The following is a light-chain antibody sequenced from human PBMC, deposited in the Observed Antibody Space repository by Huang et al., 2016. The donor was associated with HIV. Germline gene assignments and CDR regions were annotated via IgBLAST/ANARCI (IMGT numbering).Light chain of an antibody. V-gene: IGKV1-39*01. J-gene: IGKJ4*01. CDR3: QQSFSSPLT. Sequence: DIQMTQSPSSLSASVGDRVTITCRASQNINRYLNWYQQKPGKAPKLLIYDASSLQSGVPSRFSGSDSGTDFTLTISSLQPEDFSTYFCQQSFSSPLTFGGGTRVELK. CDR2: DAS. CDR1: QNINRY.